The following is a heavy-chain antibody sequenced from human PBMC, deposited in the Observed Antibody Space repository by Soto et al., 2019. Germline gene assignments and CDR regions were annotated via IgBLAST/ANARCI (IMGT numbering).Heavy chain of an antibody. V-gene: IGHV3-21*01. Sequence: GGSPRISCAACGFTVSSYSMNWVRQAPGKGLEWVSSISSSSYIYYADSVKGRFTISRDNAKSSLYLQMNSLRAEDTAVYYCARDVDSSGYYVPFDYWGQGTLVTVSS. CDR2: ISSSSYI. CDR1: GFTVSSYS. D-gene: IGHD3-22*01. J-gene: IGHJ4*02. CDR3: ARDVDSSGYYVPFDY.